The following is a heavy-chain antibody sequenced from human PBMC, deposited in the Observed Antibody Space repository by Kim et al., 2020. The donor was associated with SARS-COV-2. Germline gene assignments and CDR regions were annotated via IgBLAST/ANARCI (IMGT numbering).Heavy chain of an antibody. V-gene: IGHV4-39*01. CDR1: GGSISSSSYY. Sequence: SETLSLTCTVSGGSISSSSYYWGWIRHPPGKGLEWIGSIYYSGSTYYNPSLKSRVTISVDTSKNQFSLKLSSVTAADTAVYYCASPQRSLWYFDLWGRGTLVTVSS. CDR3: ASPQRSLWYFDL. J-gene: IGHJ2*01. CDR2: IYYSGST.